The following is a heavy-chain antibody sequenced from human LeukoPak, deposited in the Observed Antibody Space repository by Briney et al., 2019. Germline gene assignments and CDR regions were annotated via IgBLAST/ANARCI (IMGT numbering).Heavy chain of an antibody. V-gene: IGHV3-30*04. Sequence: PGRSLRLSCAASGFTFSSYAMHWVRQAPGKGLEWVAVISYDGSNKYYADSVKGRFTISRDNAKNTVYLQMNSLRVEDTTVYYCARDIWPWHSDLWGRGTLVTVSS. CDR3: ARDIWPWHSDL. J-gene: IGHJ2*01. CDR2: ISYDGSNK. D-gene: IGHD3-10*01. CDR1: GFTFSSYA.